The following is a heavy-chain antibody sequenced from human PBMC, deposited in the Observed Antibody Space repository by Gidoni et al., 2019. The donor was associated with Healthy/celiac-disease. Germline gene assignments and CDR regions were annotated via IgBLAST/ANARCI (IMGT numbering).Heavy chain of an antibody. CDR2: MRAYNGNT. D-gene: IGHD6-19*01. Sequence: QVQLVQSGAEVKKPGASVKAACKASGYTFTTYGISWVRQAPGQELEWMGCMRAYNGNTNYAQKLQGRVTMTTATSTRTAYMELRSLRSDDAAVYYCARDSIAVAGTFYYYYLDVWGKGTTVTVSS. CDR1: GYTFTTYG. J-gene: IGHJ6*03. CDR3: ARDSIAVAGTFYYYYLDV. V-gene: IGHV1-18*01.